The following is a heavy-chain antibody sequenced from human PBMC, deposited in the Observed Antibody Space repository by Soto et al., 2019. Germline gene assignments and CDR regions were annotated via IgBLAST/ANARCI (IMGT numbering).Heavy chain of an antibody. CDR3: ASQATGWYPDY. D-gene: IGHD6-19*01. J-gene: IGHJ4*02. Sequence: QVELQESGPGLVKPSQTLSLTCTVSGGSISSGGYYWSWIRQHPGKGLEWIGYIYDGGSTYYNPSLKSRVTISVDTSKNQFSPKLSSVTAADTAVYYCASQATGWYPDYWGQGTLVTVSS. V-gene: IGHV4-31*03. CDR2: IYDGGST. CDR1: GGSISSGGYY.